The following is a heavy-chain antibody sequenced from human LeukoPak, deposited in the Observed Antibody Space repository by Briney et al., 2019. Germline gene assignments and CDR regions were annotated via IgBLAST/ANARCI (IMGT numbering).Heavy chain of an antibody. V-gene: IGHV3-30*04. J-gene: IGHJ4*02. D-gene: IGHD2/OR15-2a*01. CDR3: ANGGSMAHEKIHN. CDR2: ISYDGRNK. CDR1: GFTFSSYA. Sequence: GGSLRLSCAASGFTFSSYAMHWVRQAPGKGLEWVALISYDGRNKYYADSVKGRFTISRDNSKNTLYLQMNSLRAEDTAVYHCANGGSMAHEKIHNWGQGTLVTVSS.